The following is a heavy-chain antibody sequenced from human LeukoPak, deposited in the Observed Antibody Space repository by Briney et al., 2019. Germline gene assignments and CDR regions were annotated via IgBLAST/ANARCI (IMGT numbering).Heavy chain of an antibody. CDR2: INHLGSP. CDR3: ARGHPMPGRSVSRYYYNYYMDV. D-gene: IGHD5/OR15-5a*01. CDR1: GESLTGRY. J-gene: IGHJ6*03. V-gene: IGHV4-34*01. Sequence: PSETLSLTCAVFGESLTGRYWTWIRQPPGKGLEWIGEINHLGSPNYNPSFKGRVTISGDSSNRFSLTLASVTATDTALYFCARGHPMPGRSVSRYYYNYYMDVWDNGTTVTVSS.